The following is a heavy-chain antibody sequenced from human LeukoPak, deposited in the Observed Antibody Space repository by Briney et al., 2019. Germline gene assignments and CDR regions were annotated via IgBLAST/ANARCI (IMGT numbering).Heavy chain of an antibody. D-gene: IGHD3-22*01. V-gene: IGHV3-23*01. CDR2: ITNSGDST. CDR1: GFTFSSYG. CDR3: AKDGGYYDTSGYLI. Sequence: GESLKISCAASGFTFSSYGMIWVRQAPGKGLEWVSTITNSGDSTYYTDSVRGRFTISRDDSRNTLYLQMNSLRAEDTAVYYCAKDGGYYDTSGYLIWGQGTLVTVSS. J-gene: IGHJ4*02.